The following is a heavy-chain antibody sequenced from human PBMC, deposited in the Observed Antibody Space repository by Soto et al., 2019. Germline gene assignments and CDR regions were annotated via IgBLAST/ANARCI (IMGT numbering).Heavy chain of an antibody. Sequence: GGSLRLSCAASGFTFSSYAMSWVRQAPGKGLEWVSAISGSGGSTYYADSVKGRFTISRDNSKNTLYLQMNSRRAEDTAVYYCAKDPGRAVAGMEYYFDYWGQGTLVTVSS. V-gene: IGHV3-23*01. J-gene: IGHJ4*02. CDR1: GFTFSSYA. CDR2: ISGSGGST. CDR3: AKDPGRAVAGMEYYFDY. D-gene: IGHD6-19*01.